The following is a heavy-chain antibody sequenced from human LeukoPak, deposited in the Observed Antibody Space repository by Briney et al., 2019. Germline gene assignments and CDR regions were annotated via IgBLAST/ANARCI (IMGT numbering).Heavy chain of an antibody. CDR1: GFTFSSYA. CDR3: ARDLPWYYDFWSGYPGGHMDV. J-gene: IGHJ6*03. Sequence: GGSLRLSCAASGFTFSSYAMSWVRQAPGKGLEWVSAISGSGGSTYYADSVKGRFTISRDNAKNSLYLQMNSLRAEDTAVYYCARDLPWYYDFWSGYPGGHMDVWGKGTTVTVSS. CDR2: ISGSGGST. V-gene: IGHV3-23*01. D-gene: IGHD3-3*01.